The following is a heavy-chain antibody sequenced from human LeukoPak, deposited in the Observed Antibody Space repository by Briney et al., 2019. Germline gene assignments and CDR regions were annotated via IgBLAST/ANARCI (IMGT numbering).Heavy chain of an antibody. V-gene: IGHV4-34*01. J-gene: IGHJ5*02. Sequence: SETLSLTCAVYGGSFSGYYWSWIRQPPGKGLEWIGEINHSGSTNYNPSLKSRVTISVDTSKNQFSLKLSSVTAADTAVYYCARFSSNTSWWFDPWGQGTLVTVSS. CDR3: ARFSSNTSWWFDP. D-gene: IGHD2-2*01. CDR2: INHSGST. CDR1: GGSFSGYY.